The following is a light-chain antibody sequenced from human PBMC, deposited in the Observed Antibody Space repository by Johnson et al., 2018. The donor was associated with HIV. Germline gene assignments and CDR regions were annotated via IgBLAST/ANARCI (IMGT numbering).Light chain of an antibody. J-gene: IGLJ1*01. V-gene: IGLV1-51*02. Sequence: QSVLTQPPSVSAAPGQKVTISCSGSSSNIGNNYVSWYQQLPGTAPKLLIYENNKRPSGIPDRFSGSKSGASATLVITGLHTGDEAYYYFGPWHSLTIFFVFGTGTRVSVL. CDR1: SSNIGNNY. CDR2: ENN. CDR3: GPWHSLTIFFV.